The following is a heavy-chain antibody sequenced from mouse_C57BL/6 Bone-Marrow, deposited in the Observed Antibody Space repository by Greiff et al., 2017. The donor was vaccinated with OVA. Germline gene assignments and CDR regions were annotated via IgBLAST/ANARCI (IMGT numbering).Heavy chain of an antibody. V-gene: IGHV7-3*01. CDR2: IRNKANGYTT. D-gene: IGHD1-1*01. J-gene: IGHJ2*01. CDR3: ARSSPHYYGSSYYFDY. Sequence: EVMLVESGGGLVQPGGSLSLSCAASGFTFTDYYMSWVRQPPGKALEWLGFIRNKANGYTTEYSASVKGRFTISRDNSQSILYLQMNALRAEDSSTYYCARSSPHYYGSSYYFDYWGQGTTLTVSS. CDR1: GFTFTDYY.